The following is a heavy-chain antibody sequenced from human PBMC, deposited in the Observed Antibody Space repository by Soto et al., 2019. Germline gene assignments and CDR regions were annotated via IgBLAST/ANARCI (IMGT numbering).Heavy chain of an antibody. V-gene: IGHV1-8*02. CDR3: ARMASSGSLNWFDP. CDR1: GYTFTNYE. CDR2: MNPGSGNT. D-gene: IGHD3-10*01. J-gene: IGHJ5*02. Sequence: ASVKVSCKASGYTFTNYEINWVRQATGQGLEGMGWMNPGSGNTGYAHKFQGRVTMTRNISISTSYMELSRLGSDDTAIYYCARMASSGSLNWFDPWGQGTLVTVSS.